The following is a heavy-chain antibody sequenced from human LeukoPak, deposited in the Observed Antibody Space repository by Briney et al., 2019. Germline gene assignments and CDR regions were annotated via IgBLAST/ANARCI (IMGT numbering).Heavy chain of an antibody. D-gene: IGHD3-3*02. CDR3: ARDGENSIVAPLDY. V-gene: IGHV4-4*07. CDR2: IYTSGTT. J-gene: IGHJ4*02. Sequence: PSETLSLTCTVSTVSISSYFWNWIRQPAGKGLVWIRRIYTSGTTNYNPSLKSGVTMSVDTSKNQFFVKLSSVPAEGTAEYYGARDGENSIVAPLDYWGQGTLVTVSS. CDR1: TVSISSYF.